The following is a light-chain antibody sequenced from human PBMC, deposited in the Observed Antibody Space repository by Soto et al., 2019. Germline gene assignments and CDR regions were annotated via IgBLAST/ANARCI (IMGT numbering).Light chain of an antibody. V-gene: IGLV2-23*02. CDR1: SRDVGSYNF. CDR3: CSYAGISAVMV. Sequence: QSALTQPASVSGSPGQSITISCTGTSRDVGSYNFVSWYQQHPGKAPKLIIYEVSKRPSGVSDRFSGYKADNTASLTISGLQAEDEDDYDGCSYAGISAVMVFGGGTKLTVL. J-gene: IGLJ2*01. CDR2: EVS.